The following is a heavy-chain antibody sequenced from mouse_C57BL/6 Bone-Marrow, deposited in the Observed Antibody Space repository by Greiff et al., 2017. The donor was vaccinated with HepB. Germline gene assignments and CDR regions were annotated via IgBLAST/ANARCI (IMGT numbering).Heavy chain of an antibody. Sequence: QVQLQQPGTELVKPGASVKLSCKASGYTFTSYWMHWVKQRPGQGLEWIGNINPSNGGTNYNEKFKSKATLTVDKSSSTAYMQLSSLTSEDSAVYYCARWGPFITTEVDPVWGTGTTVTVSS. CDR3: ARWGPFITTEVDPV. V-gene: IGHV1-53*01. CDR2: INPSNGGT. CDR1: GYTFTSYW. J-gene: IGHJ1*03. D-gene: IGHD1-1*01.